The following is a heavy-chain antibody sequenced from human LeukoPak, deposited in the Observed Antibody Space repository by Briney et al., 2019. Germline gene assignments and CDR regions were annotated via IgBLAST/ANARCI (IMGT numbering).Heavy chain of an antibody. D-gene: IGHD2-15*01. J-gene: IGHJ3*02. Sequence: PGGSLRLSCAASGFTFRSYSMNWVRQAPGKGLEWVSYISSSSSTIYYADSVKGRFTISRDNAKNSLYLQMNSLRAEDTAVYYCASGRGPAGAFDIWGQGTMVTVSS. CDR3: ASGRGPAGAFDI. CDR1: GFTFRSYS. V-gene: IGHV3-48*01. CDR2: ISSSSSTI.